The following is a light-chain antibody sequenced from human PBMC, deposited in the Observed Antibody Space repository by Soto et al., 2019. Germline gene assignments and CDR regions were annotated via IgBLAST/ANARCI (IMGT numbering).Light chain of an antibody. CDR2: AAS. J-gene: IGKJ4*01. CDR1: QSISSY. Sequence: DIQMTQSPSSLSASVGDRVTITCRASQSISSYLNWYQQKPGKAPKLVIYAASSLQSGVPSRFRGSGSGTDFTLTISSLQPEDFATYYCQQSYSSPLTFGGGTKVDIK. CDR3: QQSYSSPLT. V-gene: IGKV1-39*01.